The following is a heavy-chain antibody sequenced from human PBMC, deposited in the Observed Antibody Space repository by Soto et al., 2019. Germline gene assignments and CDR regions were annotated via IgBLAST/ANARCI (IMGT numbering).Heavy chain of an antibody. V-gene: IGHV4-30-4*01. Sequence: PSETLSLTCTVSGDSITSGENYWSWIRQPPGKGLEWIGYIYHSGNTSYNPSLKSRISISVDTSKNHFSLRLTSMTAADAAVYYCASTSWRGWGRRRLDRWGQGALVTVSS. CDR3: ASTSWRGWGRRRLDR. J-gene: IGHJ5*02. CDR1: GDSITSGENY. D-gene: IGHD6-19*01. CDR2: IYHSGNT.